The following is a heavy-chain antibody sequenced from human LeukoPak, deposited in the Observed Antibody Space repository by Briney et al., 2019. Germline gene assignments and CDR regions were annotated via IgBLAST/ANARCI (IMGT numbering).Heavy chain of an antibody. CDR3: ARENYYFDH. V-gene: IGHV4-39*07. CDR2: IYYSGST. J-gene: IGHJ4*02. Sequence: SETLSLTCTVSGGSISSSSYYWGWLRQPPGKGLEWIGSIYYSGSTRYNPSLKSRVTISVDTSKNQFSLKLSSVTAADTAVYYCARENYYFDHWGQGTLVTVSS. CDR1: GGSISSSSYY.